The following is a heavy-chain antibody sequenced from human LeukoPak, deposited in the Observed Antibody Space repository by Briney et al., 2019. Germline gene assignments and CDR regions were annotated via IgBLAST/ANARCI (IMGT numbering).Heavy chain of an antibody. V-gene: IGHV3-33*01. J-gene: IGHJ5*02. D-gene: IGHD4-17*01. CDR2: IWSDGSYK. Sequence: GGSLRLSCAASGFTFNTFGMHWVRQAPGKGLEWVAVIWSDGSYKYYADSVKGRFTISRDDSKNTLYLGMNSLRAEDTAVYYCARSTTVTTNNWFDPWGQGTLVTVSS. CDR1: GFTFNTFG. CDR3: ARSTTVTTNNWFDP.